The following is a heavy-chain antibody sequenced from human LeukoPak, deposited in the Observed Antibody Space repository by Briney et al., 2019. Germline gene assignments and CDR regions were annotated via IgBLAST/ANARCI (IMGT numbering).Heavy chain of an antibody. D-gene: IGHD1-26*01. V-gene: IGHV3-23*01. Sequence: GGSRRLSCAASGLTFNSYAMSWVRQASGKGLEWVSTVTGSGSATYYADSVKGRFTISRDNSKNTLYLQMNSLRAEDTAVYYCAKDILGKPDYWGQGTLVTVSS. J-gene: IGHJ4*02. CDR2: VTGSGSAT. CDR1: GLTFNSYA. CDR3: AKDILGKPDY.